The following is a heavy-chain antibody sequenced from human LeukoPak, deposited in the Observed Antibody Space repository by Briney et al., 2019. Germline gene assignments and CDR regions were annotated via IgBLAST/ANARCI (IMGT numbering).Heavy chain of an antibody. Sequence: GGSLRLSCAVAGVAVNSYFMGWVRRAPGKGLEWVSLISSEGFTYYADSVKGRFTISRDNSKNTLYLQMNSLRAEDTAFYYCARGRGGDWGQGALVTVSS. CDR3: ARGRGGD. J-gene: IGHJ4*02. D-gene: IGHD2-15*01. CDR1: GVAVNSYF. V-gene: IGHV3-53*01. CDR2: ISSEGFT.